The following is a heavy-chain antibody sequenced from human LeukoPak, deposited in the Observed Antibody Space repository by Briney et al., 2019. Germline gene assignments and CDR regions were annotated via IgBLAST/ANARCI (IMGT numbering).Heavy chain of an antibody. CDR1: GYTFTSYG. CDR3: AREGYCNSTSCDKPFDY. J-gene: IGHJ4*02. D-gene: IGHD2-2*01. Sequence: ASVKVSCKASGYTFTSYGITWVRQAPGQGLEWMGWISAYNGHTNYAQKFQGRVTMTTDTSTSTAYMELRSLRSDDTALYYCAREGYCNSTSCDKPFDYWGQGTLVTVPS. CDR2: ISAYNGHT. V-gene: IGHV1-18*01.